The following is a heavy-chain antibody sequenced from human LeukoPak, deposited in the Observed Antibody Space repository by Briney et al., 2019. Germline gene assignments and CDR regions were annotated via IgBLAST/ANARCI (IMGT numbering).Heavy chain of an antibody. CDR1: GGSISSGDYY. CDR2: IYYSGST. J-gene: IGHJ4*02. D-gene: IGHD4-23*01. CDR3: ARGSWRDGGNLADY. Sequence: SQTLSLTCTVSGGSISSGDYYWSWIRQPPGKGLEWIGYIYYSGSTYYNPSLKSRVTISVDTSKNQFSLKLSRLRSDDTAVYYCARGSWRDGGNLADYWGRGTLVTVSS. V-gene: IGHV4-30-4*01.